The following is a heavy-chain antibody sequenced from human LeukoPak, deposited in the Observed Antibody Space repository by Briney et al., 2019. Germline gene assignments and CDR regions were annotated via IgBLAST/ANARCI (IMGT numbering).Heavy chain of an antibody. CDR1: GYTFTSYG. V-gene: IGHV1-18*01. Sequence: EASVKVSCQASGYTFTSYGISWVRQAPGQGLEWMGWISAYNGNTNYAQKLQGRVTMTTDTSTSTAYMELRSLRSDDTAVYYCARVNIASGSYYASGYWGQGTLVTVSS. J-gene: IGHJ4*02. D-gene: IGHD1-26*01. CDR2: ISAYNGNT. CDR3: ARVNIASGSYYASGY.